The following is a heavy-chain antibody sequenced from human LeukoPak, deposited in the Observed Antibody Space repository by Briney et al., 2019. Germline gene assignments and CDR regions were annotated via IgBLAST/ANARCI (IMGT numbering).Heavy chain of an antibody. Sequence: GGSLRLSCAASGFTFSSYSMNWVRQAPGKGLEWASSISSSSSYIYYADSVKGRFTISRDNAKNSLYLQMNSLRAEDTAVYYCARSVAAAGTDYWGQGTLVTVSS. CDR1: GFTFSSYS. J-gene: IGHJ4*02. V-gene: IGHV3-21*01. D-gene: IGHD6-13*01. CDR3: ARSVAAAGTDY. CDR2: ISSSSSYI.